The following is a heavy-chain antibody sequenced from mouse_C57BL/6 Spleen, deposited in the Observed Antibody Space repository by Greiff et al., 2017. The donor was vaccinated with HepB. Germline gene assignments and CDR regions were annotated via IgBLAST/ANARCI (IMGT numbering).Heavy chain of an antibody. V-gene: IGHV1-5*01. CDR1: GYTFTSYW. CDR3: TRSLGRKAYYFDY. Sequence: VQLQQSGTVLARPGASVKMSCKTSGYTFTSYWMHWVKQRPGQGLEWIGAIYPGNSDTSYNQKFKGKAKLTAVTSASTAYMELSSLTNEDSAVYYCTRSLGRKAYYFDYWGQGTTLTVSS. J-gene: IGHJ2*01. CDR2: IYPGNSDT. D-gene: IGHD4-1*01.